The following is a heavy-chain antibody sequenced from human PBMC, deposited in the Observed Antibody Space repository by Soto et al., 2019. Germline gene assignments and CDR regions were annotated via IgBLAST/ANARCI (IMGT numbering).Heavy chain of an antibody. CDR3: ARERGYCSSTSCYDVGFDP. J-gene: IGHJ5*02. D-gene: IGHD2-2*01. V-gene: IGHV3-20*04. CDR1: GFTFDDYG. Sequence: GGSLRLSCAASGFTFDDYGMSWVRQAPGKGLEWVSGINWNGGSTGYADSVKGRFTISRDNAKNSLYLQMNSLRAEDTALYYCARERGYCSSTSCYDVGFDPWGQGTLVTVS. CDR2: INWNGGST.